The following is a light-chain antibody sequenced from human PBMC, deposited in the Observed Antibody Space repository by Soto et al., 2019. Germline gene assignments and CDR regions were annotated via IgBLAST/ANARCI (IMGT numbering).Light chain of an antibody. Sequence: DIQMTQSPSAMSASVGDRVTITCRASQGISNHLVWFQQRPGKVPKXLIYDASSLQTGVPSRFSGSGSGTDLTITLSSLQPEDGETYDCLQHTNFPLTFGQGTRLDIK. CDR1: QGISNH. J-gene: IGKJ5*01. CDR2: DAS. CDR3: LQHTNFPLT. V-gene: IGKV1-17*03.